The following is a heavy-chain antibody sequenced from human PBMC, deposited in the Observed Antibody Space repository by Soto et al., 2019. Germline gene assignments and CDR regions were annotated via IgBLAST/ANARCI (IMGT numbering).Heavy chain of an antibody. CDR3: ARDVGTYSISRVWFAP. J-gene: IGHJ5*02. CDR2: VCHSGII. CDR1: AYNISSFSC. D-gene: IGHD6-13*01. Sequence: LSLTCAVSAYNISSFSCWGWIRQSPEKGLEWIGSVCHSGIIYYNPSLKSRVTISLDTSKNQFSLRLSSVTAADTALYYCARDVGTYSISRVWFAPWGQGTLVTVSS. V-gene: IGHV4-38-2*02.